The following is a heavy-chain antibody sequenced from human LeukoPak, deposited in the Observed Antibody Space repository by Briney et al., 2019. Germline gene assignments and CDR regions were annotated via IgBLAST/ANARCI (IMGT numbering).Heavy chain of an antibody. CDR3: AREVHTMIVVENNWFDP. V-gene: IGHV3-21*01. J-gene: IGHJ5*02. CDR1: GFTFSSYS. Sequence: GGSLRLSCAASGFTFSSYSMNWVRQAPGKGLEWVSSISSSSSYIYYADSVKGRFTISRDNAKSSLYLQMNSLRAEDTAVYYCAREVHTMIVVENNWFDPWGQGTLVTVSS. CDR2: ISSSSSYI. D-gene: IGHD3-22*01.